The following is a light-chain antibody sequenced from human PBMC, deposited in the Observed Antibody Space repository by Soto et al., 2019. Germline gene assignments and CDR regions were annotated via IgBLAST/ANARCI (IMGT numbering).Light chain of an antibody. CDR2: EVS. CDR3: SSYAGSNNFV. Sequence: QSALTQPRSASGSPGQSVTISCTGTSSDVGGYNYVSWYQQHPGKAPKLMIYEVSKRPSGVPDRFSGSKSGNTASLTVSGLQAEDEVDYYCSSYAGSNNFVFGTGTKVTVL. V-gene: IGLV2-8*01. J-gene: IGLJ1*01. CDR1: SSDVGGYNY.